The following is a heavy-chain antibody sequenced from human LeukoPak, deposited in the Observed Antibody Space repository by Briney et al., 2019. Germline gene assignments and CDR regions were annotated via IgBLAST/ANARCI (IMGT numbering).Heavy chain of an antibody. CDR2: FDPEDGET. V-gene: IGHV1-24*01. D-gene: IGHD6-13*01. Sequence: ASVTVSCTVSGYTLTELSMHWVRQAPGKGLEWMGGFDPEDGETIYAQKFQGRVTMTEDTSTDTAYMELSSLRSEDTAVYYCATVRGGAAAGWAFDIWGQGTMVTVSS. J-gene: IGHJ3*02. CDR1: GYTLTELS. CDR3: ATVRGGAAAGWAFDI.